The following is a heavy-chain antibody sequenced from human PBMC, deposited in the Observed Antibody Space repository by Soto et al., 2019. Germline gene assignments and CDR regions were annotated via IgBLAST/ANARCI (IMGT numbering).Heavy chain of an antibody. V-gene: IGHV1-46*01. J-gene: IGHJ5*02. CDR1: GYTFTSNY. CDR3: ASDRRHSSGLHDT. Sequence: QVQLVQSGAEVKMPGASVKLSCKASGYTFTSNYSHLVRQAPGRGLEWMGIINPSGGVTSHNYAQELQGRVTMTADTSTTTVYMELSRLRSEDTAVYYCASDRRHSSGLHDTWGQGALVTVSS. D-gene: IGHD3-22*01. CDR2: INPSGGVT.